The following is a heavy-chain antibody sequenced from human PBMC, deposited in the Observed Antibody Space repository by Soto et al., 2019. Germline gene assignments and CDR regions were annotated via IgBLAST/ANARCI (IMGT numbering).Heavy chain of an antibody. CDR3: ARDQLYYNDISGRPLNAFDV. CDR1: GFTFRNYG. D-gene: IGHD3-22*01. J-gene: IGHJ3*01. V-gene: IGHV3-48*01. Sequence: GGSLRLSCAASGFTFRNYGMNWVRQAPGKGLEWVSYIGIGSSTKYYADSVKGRFTISRDNAKDSLYLQMNSLRAEDTAVYYCARDQLYYNDISGRPLNAFDVWGQGTMVTVSS. CDR2: IGIGSSTK.